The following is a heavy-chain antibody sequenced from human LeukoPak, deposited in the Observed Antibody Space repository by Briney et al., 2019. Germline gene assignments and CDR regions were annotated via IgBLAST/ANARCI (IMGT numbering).Heavy chain of an antibody. Sequence: GRSLRLSCAASGFTFSSYAMHWVRQAPGKGLEWVAVISYDGSNKYYADSVKGRFTISRDNSKNTLYLQMNSLRAEDTAVYYCARSRGYYDSSGYYSYFDYWGQGTLVTVSS. D-gene: IGHD3-22*01. CDR1: GFTFSSYA. J-gene: IGHJ4*02. V-gene: IGHV3-30*04. CDR2: ISYDGSNK. CDR3: ARSRGYYDSSGYYSYFDY.